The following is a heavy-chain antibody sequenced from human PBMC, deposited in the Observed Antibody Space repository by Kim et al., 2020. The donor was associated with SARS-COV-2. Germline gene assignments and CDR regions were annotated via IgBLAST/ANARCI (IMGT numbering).Heavy chain of an antibody. CDR2: ISSSSSTI. J-gene: IGHJ5*02. V-gene: IGHV3-48*02. CDR1: GFTFSSYS. D-gene: IGHD3-10*01. CDR3: AREGELWFGDPKGWFDP. Sequence: GGSLRLSCAASGFTFSSYSMNWVRQAPGKGLEWVSYISSSSSTIYYADSVKGRFTISRDNAKNSLYLQMNSLRDEDTAVYYCAREGELWFGDPKGWFDPWSQGTLVTVSS.